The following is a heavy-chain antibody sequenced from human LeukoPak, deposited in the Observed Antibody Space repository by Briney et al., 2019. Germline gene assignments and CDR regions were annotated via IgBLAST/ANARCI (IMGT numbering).Heavy chain of an antibody. CDR2: ISISGSNI. Sequence: GGSLRLSCAASGFIFSSYEMNWVRQAPGKGLEWISYISISGSNIYYTDSVKGRFTISRDNAKNSLYLQMNSLTAEDTAVYYCARGPPWYFDLWGRGTLVTVSS. CDR3: ARGPPWYFDL. D-gene: IGHD6-25*01. J-gene: IGHJ2*01. CDR1: GFIFSSYE. V-gene: IGHV3-48*03.